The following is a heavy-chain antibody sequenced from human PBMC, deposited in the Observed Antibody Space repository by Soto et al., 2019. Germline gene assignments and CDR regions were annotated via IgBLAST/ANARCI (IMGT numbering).Heavy chain of an antibody. Sequence: ASVKVSCKASGYTFTTYAIHWVRQAPGQRLEWMGWINTGNGRTKYSPKFQGRVTITRDTSASTAYMELSSLRSEDTAVYYCARSIVVVTALDYWGQGTLVTVSS. J-gene: IGHJ4*02. CDR3: ARSIVVVTALDY. D-gene: IGHD2-21*02. CDR1: GYTFTTYA. CDR2: INTGNGRT. V-gene: IGHV1-3*04.